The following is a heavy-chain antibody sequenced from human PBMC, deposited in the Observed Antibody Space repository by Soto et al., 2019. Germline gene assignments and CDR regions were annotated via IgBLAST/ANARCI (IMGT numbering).Heavy chain of an antibody. Sequence: PGGSLRLSCAASGFTFTNYAMTWVRQTPGKGLEWVSGISASGGLKYYADSVQGRFTVSRDNSKNILYLQMDNLSDEDTALYYCAREVGAPSGWLDPWGQGTQVTVPQ. D-gene: IGHD1-26*01. V-gene: IGHV3-23*01. CDR3: AREVGAPSGWLDP. CDR1: GFTFTNYA. J-gene: IGHJ5*02. CDR2: ISASGGLK.